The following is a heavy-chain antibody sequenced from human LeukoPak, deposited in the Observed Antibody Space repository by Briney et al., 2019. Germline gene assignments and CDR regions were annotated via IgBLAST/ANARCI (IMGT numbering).Heavy chain of an antibody. CDR1: GGSISSYY. J-gene: IGHJ4*02. CDR3: ARDLSHSGWYQEGY. CDR2: IYTSGST. Sequence: SETLSLTCTVSGGSISSYYWSWIRQPAGKGLEWIGRIYTSGSTNYSPSLKSRVTMSVDTSKNQFSLKLTSVTAADTAVYYCARDLSHSGWYQEGYWGQGTLVTVSS. D-gene: IGHD6-19*01. V-gene: IGHV4-4*07.